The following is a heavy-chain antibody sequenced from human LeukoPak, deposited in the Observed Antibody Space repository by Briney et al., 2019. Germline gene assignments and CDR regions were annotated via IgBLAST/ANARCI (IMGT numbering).Heavy chain of an antibody. J-gene: IGHJ6*03. CDR1: GYSISSGYY. Sequence: SETLSLTCTVSGYSISSGYYWGWIRQPPGKGLEGIGSIYHSGSTYYNPSLKSRVTISIDTSKNQFSLKLSSVTAVDTAVYYCARRIVVVTADPNYFYFYMDVWGKGTTVTVSS. D-gene: IGHD2-21*02. V-gene: IGHV4-38-2*02. CDR2: IYHSGST. CDR3: ARRIVVVTADPNYFYFYMDV.